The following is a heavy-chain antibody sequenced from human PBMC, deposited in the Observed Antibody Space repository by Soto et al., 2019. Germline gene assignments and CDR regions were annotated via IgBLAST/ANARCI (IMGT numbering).Heavy chain of an antibody. CDR3: ARDKDYDFWSGYYYYYYGMDV. D-gene: IGHD3-3*01. CDR2: ISYDGSNK. CDR1: VFTFSIYA. Sequence: PGGSLRLSCATSVFTFSIYAMRWVRQAPGKGLDSAAVISYDGSNKYYADSVKGRFTISRDNSKNTLYLQMNSLRAEDTAVYYCARDKDYDFWSGYYYYYYGMDVWGQGTTVTVSS. V-gene: IGHV3-30-3*01. J-gene: IGHJ6*02.